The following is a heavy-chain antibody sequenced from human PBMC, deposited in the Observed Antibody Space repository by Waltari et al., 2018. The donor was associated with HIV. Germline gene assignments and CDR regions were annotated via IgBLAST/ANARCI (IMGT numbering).Heavy chain of an antibody. Sequence: QVQLQESGPGLVKPSETLSLTCSVSGGSISRYYWSWIRQPPGKGLEWIRYIYYSGSTNYNPSLKSRVTISVDTSKNQFSLKLSSVTAADTAVYYCARVSYDILTGFYYYYGMDVWGQGTTVTVSS. J-gene: IGHJ6*02. CDR3: ARVSYDILTGFYYYYGMDV. CDR2: IYYSGST. CDR1: GGSISRYY. D-gene: IGHD3-9*01. V-gene: IGHV4-59*01.